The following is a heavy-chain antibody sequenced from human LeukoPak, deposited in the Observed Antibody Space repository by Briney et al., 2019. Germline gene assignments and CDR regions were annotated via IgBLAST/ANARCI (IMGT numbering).Heavy chain of an antibody. CDR1: GDSISAYY. J-gene: IGHJ4*01. V-gene: IGHV4-4*09. CDR2: IYTSGTT. Sequence: SETLSLTCTVSGDSISAYYWSWIRQPPGKGLEWNGYIYTSGTTNYNPSLKSRVTMSVDTSKNQFSLKLSSVTAADTAVYYCASSSSGWFWNYWGQGTLVTVSS. CDR3: ASSSSGWFWNY. D-gene: IGHD6-19*01.